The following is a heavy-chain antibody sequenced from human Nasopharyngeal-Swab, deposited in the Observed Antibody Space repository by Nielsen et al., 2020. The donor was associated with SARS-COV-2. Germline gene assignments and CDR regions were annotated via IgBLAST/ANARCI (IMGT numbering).Heavy chain of an antibody. V-gene: IGHV4-38-2*01. Sequence: SETLSLTCVVSGFSVNTNYYWGWVRQPPGKGLERLGSIYHTGRTFYNPSLSSRVTVSLNTSKNQFSLRLSSVTAADAAVYYCVRRYYDASGVNWFDPWGQGTLVTVSS. D-gene: IGHD3-16*01. CDR3: VRRYYDASGVNWFDP. J-gene: IGHJ5*02. CDR2: IYHTGRT. CDR1: GFSVNTNYY.